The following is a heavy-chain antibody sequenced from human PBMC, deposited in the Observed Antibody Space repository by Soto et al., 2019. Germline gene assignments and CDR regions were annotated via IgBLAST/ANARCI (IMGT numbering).Heavy chain of an antibody. CDR1: GGSISSGGYY. CDR3: ARRGVVQSWFDP. V-gene: IGHV4-31*03. Sequence: PSETLSLTCTVSGGSISSGGYYWSWIRQHPGKGLEWIGYIYYSGSTYYNPSLKSRVTISVDTSKNQFSLKLSSVTAADTAVYYCARRGVVQSWFDPWGQGTLVTAPQ. CDR2: IYYSGST. J-gene: IGHJ5*02. D-gene: IGHD2-15*01.